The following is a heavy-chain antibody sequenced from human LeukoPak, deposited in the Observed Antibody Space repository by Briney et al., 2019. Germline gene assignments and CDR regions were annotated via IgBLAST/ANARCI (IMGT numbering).Heavy chain of an antibody. V-gene: IGHV4-59*01. Sequence: SETLSLTCTVSGGSISSYYWSWIRQPPGKGLEWIGYIYYSGSTNYNPSLKSRVTISVDTSKNQFSLKLSSVTAADTAVYYCARGGYGMDVWGQGKTVTVSS. CDR3: ARGGYGMDV. CDR2: IYYSGST. CDR1: GGSISSYY. J-gene: IGHJ6*02.